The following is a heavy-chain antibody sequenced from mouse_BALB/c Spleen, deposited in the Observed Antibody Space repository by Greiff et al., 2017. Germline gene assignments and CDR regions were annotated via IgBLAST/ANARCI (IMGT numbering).Heavy chain of an antibody. CDR1: GYTFTSYT. V-gene: IGHV1-4*02. J-gene: IGHJ1*01. D-gene: IGHD2-10*02. CDR3: ARNRYGNYWYFGV. CDR2: INPSSGYT. Sequence: VKLVESAAELARPGASVKMSCKASGYTFTSYTMHWVKQRPGQGLEWIGYINPSSGYTEYNQKFKDKTTLTADKSSSTAYMQLSSLTSEDSAVYYCARNRYGNYWYFGVWGAGTTVTVSS.